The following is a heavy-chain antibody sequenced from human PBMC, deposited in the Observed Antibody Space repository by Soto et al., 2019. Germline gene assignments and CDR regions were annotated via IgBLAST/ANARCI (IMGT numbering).Heavy chain of an antibody. CDR1: GFTFSSYA. D-gene: IGHD5-12*01. V-gene: IGHV3-23*01. J-gene: IGHJ4*02. CDR2: ISGSGGST. Sequence: EVQLLESGGGLVQPGGSLRLSCAASGFTFSSYAMSWVRQAPGKGLAWVSAISGSGGSTYYADSVKGRFTISRDNSKNTRYLQMNSLRAEDTAVDYCAKGVDIVATEYYFDYWGQGTLVTVSS. CDR3: AKGVDIVATEYYFDY.